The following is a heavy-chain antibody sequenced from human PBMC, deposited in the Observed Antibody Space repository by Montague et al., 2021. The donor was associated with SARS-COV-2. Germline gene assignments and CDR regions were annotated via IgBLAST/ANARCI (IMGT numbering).Heavy chain of an antibody. Sequence: SLRLSCAASGFTFSSYSMNWVRQAPGKGLEWVSSISSSSSYIYYADSVKGRFTISRDNAENSLYLQMNSLRAEDTAVYYCARDLNDYVWGSYRYFDYWGQGTLVTVSS. V-gene: IGHV3-21*01. CDR1: GFTFSSYS. D-gene: IGHD3-16*02. CDR3: ARDLNDYVWGSYRYFDY. J-gene: IGHJ4*02. CDR2: ISSSSSYI.